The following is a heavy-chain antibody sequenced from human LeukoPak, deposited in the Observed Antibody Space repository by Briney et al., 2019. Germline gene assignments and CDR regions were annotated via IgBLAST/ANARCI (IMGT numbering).Heavy chain of an antibody. CDR2: IGPSGSNI. CDR1: GFTFGIYA. D-gene: IGHD4-17*01. CDR3: VRDGDNLGRDFDY. V-gene: IGHV3-48*04. J-gene: IGHJ4*02. Sequence: GGSLRLSCAASGFTFGIYAMNWVRQAPGKGLEWVSYIGPSGSNIYYADSVKGRFTISRDNTKNTLYLQMNSLRAEDTAVYYCVRDGDNLGRDFDYWGRGTLVTVSS.